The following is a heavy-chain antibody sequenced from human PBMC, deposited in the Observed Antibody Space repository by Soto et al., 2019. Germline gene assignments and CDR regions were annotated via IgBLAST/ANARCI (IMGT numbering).Heavy chain of an antibody. CDR2: FKSRSDGGTA. V-gene: IGHV3-15*01. CDR1: GFTFSNAW. J-gene: IGHJ4*02. Sequence: PVGSLRLSCAASGFTFSNAWMNWVRQAPGQGLEWVGRFKSRSDGGTADYAAPVKGRFTISRDDSKNTLYLQMNSLKTEDTAVYYCVTDRLRLAGRYPRNNDYWGQGTVVTVSS. CDR3: VTDRLRLAGRYPRNNDY. D-gene: IGHD3-16*02.